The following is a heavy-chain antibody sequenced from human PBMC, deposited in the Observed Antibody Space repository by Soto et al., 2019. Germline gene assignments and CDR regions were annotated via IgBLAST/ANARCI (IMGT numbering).Heavy chain of an antibody. V-gene: IGHV1-18*01. CDR1: GYTFTSYG. J-gene: IGHJ6*02. D-gene: IGHD3-10*01. Sequence: QVQLVQSGAEVKKPGASVKVSCKASGYTFTSYGISWVRQAPGQGLEWMGWISAYNGNTNYAQKLQGRVTMTTDTXTXXAYRELRSLRSDDTAVYYCARGDLWFGELFLSMDVWGQGTTVTVSS. CDR2: ISAYNGNT. CDR3: ARGDLWFGELFLSMDV.